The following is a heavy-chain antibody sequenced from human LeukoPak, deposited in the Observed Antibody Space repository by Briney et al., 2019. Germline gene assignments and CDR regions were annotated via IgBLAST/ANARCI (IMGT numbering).Heavy chain of an antibody. D-gene: IGHD3-22*01. CDR3: AITGDSSGYSFDY. V-gene: IGHV3-30*03. CDR1: GFTFSSYG. Sequence: GGSLRLSCAASGFTFSSYGMHWVRQAPGKGLEWVAVISYDGSNKYYADFVKGRFTISRDNSKNTLYLQMNSLRAEDTAVYYCAITGDSSGYSFDYWGQGTLVTVSS. J-gene: IGHJ4*02. CDR2: ISYDGSNK.